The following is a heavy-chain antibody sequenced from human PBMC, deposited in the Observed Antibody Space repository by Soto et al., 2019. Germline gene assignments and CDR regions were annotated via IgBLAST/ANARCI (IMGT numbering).Heavy chain of an antibody. D-gene: IGHD2-15*01. CDR2: ISGSGGST. V-gene: IGHV3-23*01. CDR3: AKCSGRLLLHPSLEDY. J-gene: IGHJ4*02. Sequence: GGSLRLSCASSGFTFSSYAMSWVRQAPGKGLEWVSAISGSGGSTYYADSVKGRFTISRDNSKNTLYLQMNSLRAEDTAVYYCAKCSGRLLLHPSLEDYWGQGTLVTVSS. CDR1: GFTFSSYA.